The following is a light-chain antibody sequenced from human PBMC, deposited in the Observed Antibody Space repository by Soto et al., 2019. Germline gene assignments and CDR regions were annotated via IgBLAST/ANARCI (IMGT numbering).Light chain of an antibody. CDR3: SSHAGSIHFYV. V-gene: IGLV2-8*01. CDR1: SSDVGAYNF. Sequence: ALTQPPSASGSPGQSVTISCTGTSSDVGAYNFVSWYQQHPGKAPKLIISEVTKRPSGVPDRFSGSKSGNTASLTVSGLQAEDEADYYCSSHAGSIHFYVFGTGTKLTVL. J-gene: IGLJ1*01. CDR2: EVT.